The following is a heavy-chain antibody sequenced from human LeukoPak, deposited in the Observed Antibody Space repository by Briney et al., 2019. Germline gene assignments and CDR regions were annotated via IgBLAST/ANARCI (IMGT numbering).Heavy chain of an antibody. CDR2: ISYDGSNK. CDR1: GFTFSSYA. J-gene: IGHJ4*02. CDR3: AKVKQTYYYDSSGYYLFDY. V-gene: IGHV3-30*04. Sequence: PGGSLRLSCAASGFTFSSYAMHWVRQAPGKGLEWVAVISYDGSNKYYADSVKGRFTISRDNSKNTLYLQMNSLRAEDTAVYYCAKVKQTYYYDSSGYYLFDYWGQGTLVTVSS. D-gene: IGHD3-22*01.